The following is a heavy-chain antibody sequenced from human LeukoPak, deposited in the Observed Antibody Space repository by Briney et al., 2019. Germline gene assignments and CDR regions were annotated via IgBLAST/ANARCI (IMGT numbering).Heavy chain of an antibody. CDR1: GFTISSYS. CDR2: MTSSNTI. CDR3: ARAQTIFWEFDGFDI. D-gene: IGHD3-9*01. J-gene: IGHJ3*02. Sequence: GWSMRLSGAASGFTISSYSMNWVRQAPGKGLVSVATMTSSNTIYYADSVKGRFTISRDNAENSVYLQMNSLRDEDTAVYSCARAQTIFWEFDGFDIWGRGTKVTVSS. V-gene: IGHV3-69-1*01.